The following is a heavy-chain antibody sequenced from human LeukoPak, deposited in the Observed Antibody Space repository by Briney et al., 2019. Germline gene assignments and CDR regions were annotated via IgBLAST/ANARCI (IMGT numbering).Heavy chain of an antibody. CDR3: AGNSGWYVYNY. V-gene: IGHV4-4*09. CDR2: IQTRGNT. J-gene: IGHJ4*02. CDR1: GGSISSYY. Sequence: SETLSLTCTVSGGSISSYYWSWIRQPPGKGLEWIGYIQTRGNTNYNPSLKSRVAISVDTSKNQFSLKLSSVTAADTAVYYCAGNSGWYVYNYWGQGTLVSVSS. D-gene: IGHD6-19*01.